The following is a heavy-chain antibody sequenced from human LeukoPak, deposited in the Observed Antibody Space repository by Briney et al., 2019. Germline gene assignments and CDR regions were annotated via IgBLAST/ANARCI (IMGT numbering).Heavy chain of an antibody. J-gene: IGHJ4*02. D-gene: IGHD3-3*02. Sequence: SETLSLTCAVSGGSISSGGYSWSWIRQPPGKGLEWIGYIYHNGNTYYSPSLKSRVTISVDRSKNQLSLKLSSVTAADTAVYYCAARQRITIGYWGQGTLVTVSS. CDR3: AARQRITIGY. V-gene: IGHV4-30-2*01. CDR1: GGSISSGGYS. CDR2: IYHNGNT.